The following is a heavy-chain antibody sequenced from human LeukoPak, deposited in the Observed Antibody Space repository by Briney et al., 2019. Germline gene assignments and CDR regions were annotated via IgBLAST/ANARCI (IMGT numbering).Heavy chain of an antibody. Sequence: SETLSLTCAVYGGSFSGYYWSWIRRPPGKGLEWIGEINHSGSTNYNPSLKSRVTISVDTSKNQFSLKLSSVTAADTAVYYCARAPSGWLRRTGFDYWGQGTLVTVSS. V-gene: IGHV4-34*01. J-gene: IGHJ4*02. CDR3: ARAPSGWLRRTGFDY. CDR2: INHSGST. CDR1: GGSFSGYY. D-gene: IGHD5-12*01.